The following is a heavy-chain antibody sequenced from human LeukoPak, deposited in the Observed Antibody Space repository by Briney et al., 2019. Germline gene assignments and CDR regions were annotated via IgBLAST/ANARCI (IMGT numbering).Heavy chain of an antibody. Sequence: SQTLSLXCTVSGGSISSGDYYWSWNRQPPGKGQEWIGYIYYSGSTYYNPSLKSRVTISVDTSKNQFSLKLSSVTAADTAVYYCAGSFSGSYHSAFDIWGQGTMVTVSS. D-gene: IGHD1-26*01. CDR2: IYYSGST. J-gene: IGHJ3*02. CDR3: AGSFSGSYHSAFDI. CDR1: GGSISSGDYY. V-gene: IGHV4-30-4*08.